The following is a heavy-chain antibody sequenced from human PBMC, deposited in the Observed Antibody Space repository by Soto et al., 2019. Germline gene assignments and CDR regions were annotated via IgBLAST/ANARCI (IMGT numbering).Heavy chain of an antibody. CDR1: GYTFTSYG. Sequence: APVKVSCKASGYTFTSYGISWVRQAPGQGLEWMGWISAYNGNTNYAQKLQGRVTMTTDTSTSTAYMELRSLRSDDTAVYYCARGIREEYYDFWSGYYLEDYWGQGTLVTVSS. CDR3: ARGIREEYYDFWSGYYLEDY. J-gene: IGHJ4*02. CDR2: ISAYNGNT. V-gene: IGHV1-18*01. D-gene: IGHD3-3*01.